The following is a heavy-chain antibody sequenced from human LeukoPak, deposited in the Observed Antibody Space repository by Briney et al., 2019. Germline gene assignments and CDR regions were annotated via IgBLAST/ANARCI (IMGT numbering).Heavy chain of an antibody. J-gene: IGHJ4*02. D-gene: IGHD3-10*01. CDR1: GFTFSSYS. V-gene: IGHV3-48*04. CDR3: ARERTSGSYDY. Sequence: GGSLRLSCAASGFTFSSYSMNWVRQAPGKGLEWVSYISSSSTIYYADSVKGRFTISRDNAKNSLYLQMNSLRAEDTAVYYCARERTSGSYDYWGQGTLVTVSS. CDR2: ISSSSTI.